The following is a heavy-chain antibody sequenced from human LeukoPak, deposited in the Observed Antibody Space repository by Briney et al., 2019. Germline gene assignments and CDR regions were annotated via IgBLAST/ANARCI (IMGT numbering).Heavy chain of an antibody. CDR2: IYPGDSET. Sequence: GESLKISCKGSGYSFTSYWIGWVRQMPGKGLEWMGIIYPGDSETRYRPSFQGQVTISADKSISTAYLQWSSLKASDTAMYYCARPTRTGDDVFDIWGQGTMVTVSS. V-gene: IGHV5-51*01. CDR3: ARPTRTGDDVFDI. D-gene: IGHD7-27*01. CDR1: GYSFTSYW. J-gene: IGHJ3*02.